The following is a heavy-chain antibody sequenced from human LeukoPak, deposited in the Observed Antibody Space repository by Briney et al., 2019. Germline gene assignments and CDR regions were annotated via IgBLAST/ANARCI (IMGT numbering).Heavy chain of an antibody. Sequence: GGSLRLSCAASGFTFNTYWMTWVRQAPGKGLQWVANIKHDGSEKNYVDSVKGRFTISRDNAKKSLYLQMSSLRGEDTAVHYCATQASYDFWSGLYYFDNWGQGTLVGASS. D-gene: IGHD3-3*01. CDR3: ATQASYDFWSGLYYFDN. CDR1: GFTFNTYW. V-gene: IGHV3-7*01. CDR2: IKHDGSEK. J-gene: IGHJ4*02.